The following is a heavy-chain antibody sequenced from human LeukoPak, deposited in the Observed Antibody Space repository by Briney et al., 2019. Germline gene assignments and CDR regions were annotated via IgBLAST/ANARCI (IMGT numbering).Heavy chain of an antibody. V-gene: IGHV1-69*13. J-gene: IGHJ3*02. CDR2: IIPIFGTA. D-gene: IGHD3-9*01. CDR1: GGTFSSYA. Sequence: ASVKVSCKASGGTFSSYAISWVRLAPGQGLEWMGGIIPIFGTANYAQKFQGRVTITADESTSTAYMELSSLRSEDTAVYYCARETRLPHNDILINRRAFDIWGQGTILTVSS. CDR3: ARETRLPHNDILINRRAFDI.